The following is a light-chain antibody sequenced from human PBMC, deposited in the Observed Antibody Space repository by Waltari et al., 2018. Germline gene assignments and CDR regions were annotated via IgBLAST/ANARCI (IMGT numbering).Light chain of an antibody. CDR2: VSSSGSH. CDR1: SGHSSYA. V-gene: IGLV4-69*01. Sequence: QVVLTQSPSASASLGASVKLTCTLSSGHSSYATAWHQQQPEKGPRYLMKVSSSGSHQKGDGIPDRFAGSSSGTERYLTISSVQSEDEADYYCQTWDTGTHVVFGGGTKLTVL. CDR3: QTWDTGTHVV. J-gene: IGLJ2*01.